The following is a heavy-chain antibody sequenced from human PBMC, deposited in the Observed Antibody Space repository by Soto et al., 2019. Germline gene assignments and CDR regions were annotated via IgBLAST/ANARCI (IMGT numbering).Heavy chain of an antibody. D-gene: IGHD4-4*01. CDR3: ARDSLYSIYYYMDV. CDR2: ISSSGSTI. Sequence: PGGALRLSCAASGFTFSDYYMSWIRQAPGKGLEWVSYISSSGSTIYYADSVKGRFTISRDNAKNSLYLQMNSLRAEDTAVYYCARDSLYSIYYYMDVWGKGTTVTVSS. J-gene: IGHJ6*03. CDR1: GFTFSDYY. V-gene: IGHV3-11*01.